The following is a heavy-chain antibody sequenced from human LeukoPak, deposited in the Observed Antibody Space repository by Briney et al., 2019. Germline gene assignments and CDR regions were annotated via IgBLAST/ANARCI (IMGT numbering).Heavy chain of an antibody. Sequence: GASVKVSCKASGYTFTGYYMHWVRQAPGQGLEWMGWINLNSGGTNYAQKFQGRVTMTRDTSISTAYMELSRLTSDDTAMYYCARWDGYSSSPDYWGQGTLVIVSS. D-gene: IGHD6-13*01. CDR3: ARWDGYSSSPDY. V-gene: IGHV1-2*02. CDR2: INLNSGGT. J-gene: IGHJ4*02. CDR1: GYTFTGYY.